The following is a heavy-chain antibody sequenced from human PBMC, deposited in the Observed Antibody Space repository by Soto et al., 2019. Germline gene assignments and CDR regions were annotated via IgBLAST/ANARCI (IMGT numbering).Heavy chain of an antibody. CDR1: GFTFSSYW. Sequence: EVQLVESGGGLVQPGGSLRLSCVDSGFTFSSYWMSWVRQAPVKGLEWVGNIKQDGSEENYVDSVKGRFTISRDNAKNSMYRQMNSLRVEDTAVYYCARIAASGRGWDVWGRGTTVVVSS. CDR3: ARIAASGRGWDV. CDR2: IKQDGSEE. V-gene: IGHV3-7*01. D-gene: IGHD6-13*01. J-gene: IGHJ6*02.